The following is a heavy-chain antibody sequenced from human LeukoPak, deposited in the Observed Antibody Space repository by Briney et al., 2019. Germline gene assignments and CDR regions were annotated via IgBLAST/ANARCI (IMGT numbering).Heavy chain of an antibody. Sequence: PSETLSLTCTVSGGSISPYYWGWIRQPPGKGLGFIGFMHYSGSANYHPSLKSRVSISLDTSKNQFSLNLSSVTAADTAMYFCARGNGEYAYGYYFDYWGQGSLVTVSS. CDR2: MHYSGSA. D-gene: IGHD5-18*01. CDR3: ARGNGEYAYGYYFDY. CDR1: GGSISPYY. V-gene: IGHV4-59*01. J-gene: IGHJ4*02.